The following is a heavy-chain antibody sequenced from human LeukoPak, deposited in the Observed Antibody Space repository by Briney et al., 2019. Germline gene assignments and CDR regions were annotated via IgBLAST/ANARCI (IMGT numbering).Heavy chain of an antibody. CDR3: ARASGPFDY. D-gene: IGHD3-10*01. V-gene: IGHV3-33*01. CDR1: GFTFSVYG. Sequence: PGGSLRLSCAASGFTFSVYGTHWVRQAPGKGLEWVGVIWNDGSNKYYADSVKGRFTISRDNSKNTLYLQMNSLRAEDTAVYSCARASGPFDYWGQGTLVTVSS. CDR2: IWNDGSNK. J-gene: IGHJ4*02.